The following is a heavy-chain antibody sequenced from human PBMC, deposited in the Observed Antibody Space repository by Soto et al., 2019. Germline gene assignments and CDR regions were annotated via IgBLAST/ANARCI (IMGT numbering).Heavy chain of an antibody. D-gene: IGHD2-21*01. CDR1: GFTFSSYG. J-gene: IGHJ4*02. CDR3: GKAGGAYYYFDS. V-gene: IGHV3-23*01. Sequence: EVQLLESGGGLVQPGGSLRLSCAASGFTFSSYGMSWVRQAPGKGLEWVSALSGSTGSTYYADSVEGRFTISRDNSKNPLYLQMDSLRAEDRAIYYCGKAGGAYYYFDSWGQGTLVTVSS. CDR2: LSGSTGST.